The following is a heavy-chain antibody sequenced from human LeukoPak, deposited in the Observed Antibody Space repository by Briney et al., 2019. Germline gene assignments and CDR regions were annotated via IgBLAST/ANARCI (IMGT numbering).Heavy chain of an antibody. CDR2: ISGSGGST. V-gene: IGHV3-23*01. J-gene: IGHJ4*02. CDR3: AKDRPTVYSSSWLHFLDS. D-gene: IGHD6-13*01. Sequence: GGSLRLSCAASGLTFSSYEMNWVRQAPGKGLEWVSGISGSGGSTYLADSVKGRFTISRDNSKNTLYLQMNSLRADDTAVYYCAKDRPTVYSSSWLHFLDSWGQGTLVTVSS. CDR1: GLTFSSYE.